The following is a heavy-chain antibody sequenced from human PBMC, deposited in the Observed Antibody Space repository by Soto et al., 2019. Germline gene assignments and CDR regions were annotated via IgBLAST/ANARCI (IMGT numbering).Heavy chain of an antibody. J-gene: IGHJ4*02. CDR2: ISGSGGSK. D-gene: IGHD6-13*01. V-gene: IGHV3-23*01. Sequence: EVQLLESGGGLVQPGGSLRLSCAASVFTFISYSMRWVRQAPGKGLEWVSAISGSGGSKYYADSVKGRFTISRDNSNNTLYLQMNSLRAEDTAVYYCAKENGYSSSWFEFDYWGQGTMVTVSS. CDR3: AKENGYSSSWFEFDY. CDR1: VFTFISYS.